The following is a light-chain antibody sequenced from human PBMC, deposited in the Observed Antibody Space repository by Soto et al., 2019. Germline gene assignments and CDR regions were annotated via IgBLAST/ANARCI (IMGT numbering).Light chain of an antibody. V-gene: IGKV3-20*01. CDR3: QQYSDLPMT. Sequence: DIVLTQSPGTLSLSPGERAILSCRASQTVNNNYLAWCKQKPGQAPRLLIYRASRRATGIPDRFSGSASGTDSTLTISRLEPEDFAVYFCQQYSDLPMTFGQGTRLEIK. J-gene: IGKJ5*01. CDR1: QTVNNNY. CDR2: RAS.